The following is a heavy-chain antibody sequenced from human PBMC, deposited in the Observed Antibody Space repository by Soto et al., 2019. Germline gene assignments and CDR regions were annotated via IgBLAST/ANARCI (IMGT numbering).Heavy chain of an antibody. V-gene: IGHV4-38-2*02. CDR2: IYHNGGT. CDR3: ARVRRRGTVTTEDY. J-gene: IGHJ4*02. Sequence: SETLSLTCNVSGYSISSGYYWGWIRQSPGKGLEWIGSIYHNGGTYHNPPLKSRVTILVDTSKNQFSLKLISVTAADTAVYYCARVRRRGTVTTEDYWGQGTLVTVSS. CDR1: GYSISSGYY. D-gene: IGHD4-17*01.